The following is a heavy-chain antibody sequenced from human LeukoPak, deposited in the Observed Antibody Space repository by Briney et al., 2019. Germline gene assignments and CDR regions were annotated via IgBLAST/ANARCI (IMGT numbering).Heavy chain of an antibody. J-gene: IGHJ4*02. V-gene: IGHV3-21*01. CDR1: GFTFSSSN. Sequence: GGSLRLSCAASGFTFSSSNMNWVRQAPGKGLEWVSSISSSSTSIYYADSVKGRFTISRDNAKNLLYLQMNSLRAEDTAVYYCARDVNWNQVDYWGQGSLVTVSS. CDR3: ARDVNWNQVDY. D-gene: IGHD1-20*01. CDR2: ISSSSTSI.